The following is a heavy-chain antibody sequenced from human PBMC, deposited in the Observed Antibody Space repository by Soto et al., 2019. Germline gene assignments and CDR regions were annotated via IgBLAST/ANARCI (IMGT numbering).Heavy chain of an antibody. CDR3: ASLRYCTSTSCPPV. Sequence: PFTCIVAGGSIYSGSYYWTWIRQRPGKGLEWIEYIYYNGNNYYNPSLKSRVTISVDTSKSQFSLKLSSVTASDTAVYYCASLRYCTSTSCPPVWGQGTRDT. CDR2: IYYNGNN. CDR1: GGSIYSGSYY. J-gene: IGHJ6*02. D-gene: IGHD2-2*01. V-gene: IGHV4-31*03.